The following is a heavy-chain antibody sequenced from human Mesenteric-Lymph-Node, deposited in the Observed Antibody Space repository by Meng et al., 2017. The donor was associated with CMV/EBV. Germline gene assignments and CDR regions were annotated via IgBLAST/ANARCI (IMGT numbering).Heavy chain of an antibody. J-gene: IGHJ6*02. D-gene: IGHD2-15*01. V-gene: IGHV3-23*01. CDR1: GFTFSSYA. CDR3: AVAATPEGYYYGMDV. Sequence: LSLTCAASGFTFSSYAMSWVRQAPGKGLEWVSVISGSGGSTYYADSVKGRFTISRDNSKNTLYLQMNSLRAEDTAVYYCAVAATPEGYYYGMDVWGQGTTVTVSS. CDR2: ISGSGGST.